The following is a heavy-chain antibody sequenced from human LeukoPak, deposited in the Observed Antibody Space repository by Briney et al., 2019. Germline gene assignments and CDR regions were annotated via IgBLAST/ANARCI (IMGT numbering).Heavy chain of an antibody. Sequence: PGGSLRLSCAASGFTFSDYYMSWIRQAPGKGLEWVAFIRYDGSNKYYADSVKGRFTISRDNSKNTLYLQMNSLRAEDTAVYYCAKDGGYSYGYPGYYYYGMDVWGQGTTVTVSS. J-gene: IGHJ6*02. CDR1: GFTFSDYY. CDR3: AKDGGYSYGYPGYYYYGMDV. CDR2: IRYDGSNK. V-gene: IGHV3-30*02. D-gene: IGHD5-18*01.